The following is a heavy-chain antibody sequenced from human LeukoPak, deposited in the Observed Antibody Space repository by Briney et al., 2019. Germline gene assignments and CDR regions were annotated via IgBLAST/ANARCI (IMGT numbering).Heavy chain of an antibody. CDR3: ARSSYSSGWLGDY. V-gene: IGHV3-30*03. Sequence: QPGRSLRLSCAASGFTFSSYGMHWVRQAPGKGLEWLAVISYDGSNKYYADSVKGRFTISRDNSKNTLYLQMNSLRAEDTAVYYCARSSYSSGWLGDYWGQGTLVTVSS. CDR2: ISYDGSNK. CDR1: GFTFSSYG. J-gene: IGHJ4*02. D-gene: IGHD6-19*01.